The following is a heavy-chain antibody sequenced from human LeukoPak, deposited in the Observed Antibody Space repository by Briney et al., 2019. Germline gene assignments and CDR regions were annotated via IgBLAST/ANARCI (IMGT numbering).Heavy chain of an antibody. CDR1: GYTFTSYY. J-gene: IGHJ4*02. CDR3: ARVQAAAGTGFDY. V-gene: IGHV1-46*01. Sequence: ASVNVSCKASGYTFTSYYMHWVRQAAGQGLERMGIINPSGGSTSYAQKFQGRVTMTRDTSTSTVYMELSSLRSEDTAVYYCARVQAAAGTGFDYWGQGTLVTVSS. D-gene: IGHD6-13*01. CDR2: INPSGGST.